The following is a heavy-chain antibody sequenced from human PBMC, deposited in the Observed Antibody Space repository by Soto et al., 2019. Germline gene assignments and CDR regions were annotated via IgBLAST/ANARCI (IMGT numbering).Heavy chain of an antibody. V-gene: IGHV4-61*08. CDR3: ARVLFGRGNWFDP. Sequence: SETLSLTCAVSGGSISSGGYSWSWIRQPPGKGLEWIGYIYHSGSSNYNPSLKSRVTISVDTSKNQFSLKLSSVTAADTAVYYCARVLFGRGNWFDPWGQGTLVTVSS. CDR2: IYHSGSS. CDR1: GGSISSGGYS. J-gene: IGHJ5*02. D-gene: IGHD3-3*01.